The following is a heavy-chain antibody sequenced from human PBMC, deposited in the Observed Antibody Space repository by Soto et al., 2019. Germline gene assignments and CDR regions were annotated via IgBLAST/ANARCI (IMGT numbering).Heavy chain of an antibody. V-gene: IGHV3-20*01. CDR1: GFTFDDYG. CDR3: ARGLRPFMITFGGVIVIPYYMDV. CDR2: INWNGGST. J-gene: IGHJ6*03. D-gene: IGHD3-16*02. Sequence: EVQLVESGGGVVRPGGSLRLSCAASGFTFDDYGMSWVRQAPGNGLEWVSGINWNGGSTGYADSVKGRFTISRDNAKNSLYLQMNSLRAEDTALYHCARGLRPFMITFGGVIVIPYYMDVWGKGTTVTVSS.